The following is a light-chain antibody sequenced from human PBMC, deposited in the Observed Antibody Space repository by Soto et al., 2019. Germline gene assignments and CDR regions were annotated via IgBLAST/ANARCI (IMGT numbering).Light chain of an antibody. J-gene: IGKJ1*01. CDR2: EAS. CDR1: QSVRSDY. CDR3: QQYGSLPET. V-gene: IGKV3-20*01. Sequence: SVLTQSPGTLSLAPGERATLSCRASQSVRSDYLAWYQQKPGRAPRLLIYEASSRATGIPDRFSGSGSGTDFTLTISRLEPEDFAVYFCQQYGSLPETFGQGTKVDIK.